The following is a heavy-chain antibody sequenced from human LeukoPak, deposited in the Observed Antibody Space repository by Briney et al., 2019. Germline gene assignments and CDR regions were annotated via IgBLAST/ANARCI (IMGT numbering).Heavy chain of an antibody. V-gene: IGHV4-30-4*01. J-gene: IGHJ3*02. D-gene: IGHD3-10*01. Sequence: PSQTLSLTCTVSGGSISSGDYYWSWIRQPPGKGLEWIGYIYYSGSTYYNPSLKSRVTISVDTSKNQFSLKLSSVTAADTAVYYCARVGGIGYAFDIWGQGTMVTVSS. CDR3: ARVGGIGYAFDI. CDR1: GGSISSGDYY. CDR2: IYYSGST.